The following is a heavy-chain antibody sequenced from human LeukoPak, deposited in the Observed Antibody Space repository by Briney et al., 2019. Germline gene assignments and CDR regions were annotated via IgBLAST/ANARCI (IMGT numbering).Heavy chain of an antibody. V-gene: IGHV1-8*02. D-gene: IGHD2-2*01. J-gene: IGHJ6*03. CDR2: INPNSGDT. Sequence: ASVKVSCKASGYTFIGYYMHWVRQAPGQGLEWMGWINPNSGDTGYAQKFQGRVTMTRNTSISTAYMELSSLRSEDTAVYYCARGPPGYCSSTSCPLYYYYMDVWGKGTTVTTSS. CDR1: GYTFIGYY. CDR3: ARGPPGYCSSTSCPLYYYYMDV.